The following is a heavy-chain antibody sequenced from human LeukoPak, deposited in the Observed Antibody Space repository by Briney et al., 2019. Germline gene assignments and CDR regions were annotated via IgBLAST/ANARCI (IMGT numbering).Heavy chain of an antibody. CDR3: ARAFYPGYYSYMAV. D-gene: IGHD3-3*02. CDR1: GDSISSDY. Sequence: SETLSLTCAVSGDSISSDYWSWVRQPPGKGLEWIGYIYYTGSTNYNPSLKSRVTISVDTSKNQFSLKLSSVTAADTAVYYCARAFYPGYYSYMAVGGKGTTVTVSS. V-gene: IGHV4-59*01. J-gene: IGHJ6*03. CDR2: IYYTGST.